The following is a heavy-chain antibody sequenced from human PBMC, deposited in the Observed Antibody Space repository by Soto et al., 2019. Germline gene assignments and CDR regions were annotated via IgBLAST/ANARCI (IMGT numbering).Heavy chain of an antibody. V-gene: IGHV4-61*01. D-gene: IGHD3-10*01. CDR1: GGSVSSGSYY. CDR3: ARAYYRARFYP. J-gene: IGHJ5*02. Sequence: SETLSLTCTVSGGSVSSGSYYWSWIRQPPGKGLEWIGYIYYSGSTNYHPSLKSRVTISVDTSKNQFSLRLSSVTAADTAVYYCARAYYRARFYPWGQGTLVTVSS. CDR2: IYYSGST.